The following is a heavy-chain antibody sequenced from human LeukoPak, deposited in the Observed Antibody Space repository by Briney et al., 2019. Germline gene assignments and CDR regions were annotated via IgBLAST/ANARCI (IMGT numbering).Heavy chain of an antibody. D-gene: IGHD4-17*01. CDR2: ASGSGGST. J-gene: IGHJ4*02. V-gene: IGHV3-23*01. CDR1: GFKFNDYA. Sequence: PGGSLRLSCAASGFKFNDYAMSWVRQAPGEGLEWVSYASGSGGSTFYADSVKGRFTISRDNSKNTLYLQMNGLRAEDTAVYYCTRDYGVLFDYWGQGTLVTVSS. CDR3: TRDYGVLFDY.